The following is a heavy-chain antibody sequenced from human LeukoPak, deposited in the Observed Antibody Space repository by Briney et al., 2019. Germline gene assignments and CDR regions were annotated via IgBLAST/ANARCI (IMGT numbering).Heavy chain of an antibody. CDR1: GGSFSGYY. D-gene: IGHD2-2*01. CDR2: INHSRST. Sequence: SETLSLTCAVYGGSFSGYYWSWIRQPPGKGLEWIGEINHSRSTNYNPSLKSRVTISVDTSENQFSLKLSSVTAADTAVYYCARRLGYCSSSSCYLTYYYYYMDVWGKGTTVTISS. V-gene: IGHV4-34*01. J-gene: IGHJ6*03. CDR3: ARRLGYCSSSSCYLTYYYYYMDV.